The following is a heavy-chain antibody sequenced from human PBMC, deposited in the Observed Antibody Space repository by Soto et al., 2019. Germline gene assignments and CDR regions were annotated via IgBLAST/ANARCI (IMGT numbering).Heavy chain of an antibody. V-gene: IGHV3-74*01. D-gene: IGHD3-9*01. CDR3: TRGGLGPFDF. J-gene: IGHJ4*02. CDR1: GFTFGKYL. CDR2: INDYATTI. Sequence: GSLRLSFAASGFTFGKYLMHWVRQAPGKGLVWVSRINDYATTINYADSVKGRFTISRDNAKNTLYLQMNSLKVEDTAVYYCTRGGLGPFDFCGQRALVTLSS.